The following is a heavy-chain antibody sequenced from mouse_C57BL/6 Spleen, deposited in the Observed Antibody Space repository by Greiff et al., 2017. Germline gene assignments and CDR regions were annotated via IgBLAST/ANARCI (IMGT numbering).Heavy chain of an antibody. J-gene: IGHJ2*01. CDR3: ARGSGSSYYLDY. CDR1: GYAFSSYW. CDR2: IYPGDGDT. D-gene: IGHD1-1*01. V-gene: IGHV1-80*01. Sequence: QVQLKQSGAELVKPGASVKISCKASGYAFSSYWMNWVKQRPGKGLEWIGQIYPGDGDTNYNGKFKGKATLTADKSSSTAYMQLSSLTSEDSAVYFCARGSGSSYYLDYWGQGTTLTVSS.